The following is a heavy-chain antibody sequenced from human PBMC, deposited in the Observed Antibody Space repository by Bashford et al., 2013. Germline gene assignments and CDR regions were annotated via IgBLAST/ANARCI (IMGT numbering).Heavy chain of an antibody. CDR3: ARDRSGYNDY. CDR1: GYTFTTYY. J-gene: IGHJ4*02. V-gene: IGHV1-2*02. D-gene: IGHD1-1*01. Sequence: ASVKVSCKASGYTFTTYYMHWVRQAPGQGLEWMGIINPNNGGTIFAQKFQARVTMTRDTSISTAYMELSRLTSDDTAVYYCARDRSGYNDYWGQGTLVTVSS. CDR2: INPNNGGT.